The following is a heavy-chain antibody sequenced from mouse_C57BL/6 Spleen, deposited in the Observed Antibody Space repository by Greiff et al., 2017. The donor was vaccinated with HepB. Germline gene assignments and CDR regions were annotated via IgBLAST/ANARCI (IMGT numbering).Heavy chain of an antibody. V-gene: IGHV3-6*01. CDR1: GYSITSGYY. Sequence: DVKLQESGPGLVKPSQSLSLTCSVTGYSITSGYYWNWIRQFPGNKLEWMGYISYDGSNNYNPSLKNRISITRDTSKNQFFLKLNSVTTEDTATYYCSSHSLAYWGQGTLVTVSA. J-gene: IGHJ3*01. CDR2: ISYDGSN. D-gene: IGHD1-1*01. CDR3: SSHSLAY.